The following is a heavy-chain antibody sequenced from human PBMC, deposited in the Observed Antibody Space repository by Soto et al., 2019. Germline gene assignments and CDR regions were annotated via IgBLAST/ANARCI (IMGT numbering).Heavy chain of an antibody. CDR2: IYDSGST. Sequence: SETLSLTCTVSGGSISNYYWSWVRQPPGKGLEWIGYIYDSGSTNYNPSLKSRVTISVDTSKNQFSLKLNSVTAADTAVYYCARDLWGYCGTDCYPLDVWGQGTTVTVSS. J-gene: IGHJ6*02. D-gene: IGHD2-21*02. CDR1: GGSISNYY. CDR3: ARDLWGYCGTDCYPLDV. V-gene: IGHV4-59*01.